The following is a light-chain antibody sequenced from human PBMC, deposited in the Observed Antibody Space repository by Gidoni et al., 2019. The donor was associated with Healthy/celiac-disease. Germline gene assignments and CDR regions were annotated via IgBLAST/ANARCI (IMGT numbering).Light chain of an antibody. V-gene: IGKV1-39*01. CDR3: QQSYSTPST. CDR1: QSISSY. Sequence: DIQMTQSPSSLAASVGDRVTITCRASQSISSYLNWYQQKPGKAPKLLIYAASSLQRGVPSRFSGSGAGTDFTLTSSSQQPEDVATYYCQQSYSTPSTFGQGTKLEIK. CDR2: AAS. J-gene: IGKJ2*01.